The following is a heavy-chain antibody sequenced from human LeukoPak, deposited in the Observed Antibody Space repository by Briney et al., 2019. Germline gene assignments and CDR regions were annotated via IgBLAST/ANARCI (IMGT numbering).Heavy chain of an antibody. CDR2: ISVGDGNT. CDR1: GYTFTTYA. V-gene: IGHV1-3*01. CDR3: ARGYSGVVPAAHPDF. Sequence: ASVKVSCEASGYTFTTYAIHWVRQAPGQGLQWMGWISVGDGNTNYSQKFQGRVTLTRDTSASTAYMELTSLISEDTAVYYCARGYSGVVPAAHPDFWGQGTPVTVSS. D-gene: IGHD2-2*01. J-gene: IGHJ4*02.